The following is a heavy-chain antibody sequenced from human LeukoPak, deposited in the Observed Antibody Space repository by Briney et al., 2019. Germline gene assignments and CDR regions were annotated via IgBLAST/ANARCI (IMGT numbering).Heavy chain of an antibody. V-gene: IGHV3-23*01. CDR2: ISDDGSGT. J-gene: IGHJ4*02. D-gene: IGHD3-22*01. CDR1: GFTFSDYA. CDR3: ATDRERDPSVYYLV. Sequence: GGSLRLSCAASGFTFSDYAMSWVRQAPGQGLEWVSTISDDGSGTYYADSVRGRFTISRDNSKNTLFLQINSLRAEDSAVYYCATDRERDPSVYYLVGGQGTLITVSP.